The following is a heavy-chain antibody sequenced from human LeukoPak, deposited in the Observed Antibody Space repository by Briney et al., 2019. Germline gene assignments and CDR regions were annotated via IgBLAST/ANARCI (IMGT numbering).Heavy chain of an antibody. D-gene: IGHD3-9*01. Sequence: GGSLRLSCAASGFTFDDYAMHWVRQAPGKGLEWVSGISWNSGSIGYADSVKGRFTISRDNAKNSLYLQMNSLRAEDTALYYCAKDQGSLTGYYTGYYYYGKDVWGQGTTVTVSS. CDR1: GFTFDDYA. V-gene: IGHV3-9*01. CDR3: AKDQGSLTGYYTGYYYYGKDV. CDR2: ISWNSGSI. J-gene: IGHJ6*02.